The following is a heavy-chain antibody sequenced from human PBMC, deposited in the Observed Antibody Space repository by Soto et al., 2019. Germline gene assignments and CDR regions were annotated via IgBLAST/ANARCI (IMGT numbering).Heavy chain of an antibody. V-gene: IGHV4-30-4*01. D-gene: IGHD2-15*01. CDR1: GGSISSGDYY. J-gene: IGHJ4*02. Sequence: QVQLQESGPGLVKPSQTLSLTCTVSGGSISSGDYYWSWIRQPPGKGLEWIGYIYYSGSTYYNPSLKSRVTISVDTSKNQCSLKLSSVTAADTAVYYCARGLDCSGGSCYNYFDYWGQGTLVTVSS. CDR3: ARGLDCSGGSCYNYFDY. CDR2: IYYSGST.